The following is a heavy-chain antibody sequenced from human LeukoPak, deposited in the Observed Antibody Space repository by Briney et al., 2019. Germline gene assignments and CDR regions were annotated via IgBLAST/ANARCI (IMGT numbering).Heavy chain of an antibody. J-gene: IGHJ4*02. CDR1: GFTFSSYG. Sequence: GGSLRLSCAASGFTFSSYGMHWVRQAPGKGLEWVAFIRYDGSNKYYADSVKGRFTISRDNSKNTLYLQMNSLRAEDTAVYYCAKATFDYGDRRGYFDYWGQGTLVTVSS. D-gene: IGHD4-17*01. CDR3: AKATFDYGDRRGYFDY. V-gene: IGHV3-30*02. CDR2: IRYDGSNK.